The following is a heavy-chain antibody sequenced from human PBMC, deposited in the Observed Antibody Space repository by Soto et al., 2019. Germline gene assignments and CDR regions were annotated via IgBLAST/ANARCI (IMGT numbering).Heavy chain of an antibody. Sequence: QVQLVQSGAEVKKPGASVKVSCKASGYTFTSYGISWVRQAPGQGLEWMGWISANNGNTNYVQKPQGRVTMTTDTPTSTAYPGLTPLRSDHTAVYYCAIDRVSSALDYWAQGALVTVSS. J-gene: IGHJ4*02. V-gene: IGHV1-18*01. CDR2: ISANNGNT. CDR3: AIDRVSSALDY. CDR1: GYTFTSYG. D-gene: IGHD1-26*01.